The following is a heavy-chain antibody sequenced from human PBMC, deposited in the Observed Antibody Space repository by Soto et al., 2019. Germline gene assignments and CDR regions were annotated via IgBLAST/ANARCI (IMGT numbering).Heavy chain of an antibody. J-gene: IGHJ4*02. CDR2: INHSGST. D-gene: IGHD5-12*01. CDR1: GGSFSGYY. CDR3: ARGGGEMATIGYFDY. Sequence: APDTLSLTCAVYGGSFSGYYWSWIRQPPGKGLEWIGEINHSGSTNYNPSLKSRVTISVDTSKNQFSLKLSSVTAADTAVYYCARGGGEMATIGYFDYWGQGTLVTVS. V-gene: IGHV4-34*01.